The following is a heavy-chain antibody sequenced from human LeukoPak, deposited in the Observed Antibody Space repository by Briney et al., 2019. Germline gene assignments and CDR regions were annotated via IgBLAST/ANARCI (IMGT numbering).Heavy chain of an antibody. V-gene: IGHV4-4*07. Sequence: PSETLSLTCTVSGGSISSYYWIWIRQPAGKGLEWIGRIYSSGSTDYNSSLKSRVTMSVDTSKNQFSLKLSSVTAADTAVYYCARGAYGSGSTNWFDPWGQGTLVTVSS. J-gene: IGHJ5*02. D-gene: IGHD3-10*01. CDR3: ARGAYGSGSTNWFDP. CDR2: IYSSGST. CDR1: GGSISSYY.